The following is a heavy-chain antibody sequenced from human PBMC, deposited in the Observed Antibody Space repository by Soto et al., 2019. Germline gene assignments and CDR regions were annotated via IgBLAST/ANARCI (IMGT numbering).Heavy chain of an antibody. J-gene: IGHJ6*02. CDR1: GFTFSSYA. CDR3: ATDRARIQLCFTYYYYGMDV. CDR2: ISGSGGST. D-gene: IGHD5-18*01. V-gene: IGHV3-23*01. Sequence: PGGSLRLSCAASGFTFSSYAMSWVRQAPGKGLEWVAAISGSGGSTYYADSVKGRLTISRDSSKNRLYLQMNSLRAEDTAVYYCATDRARIQLCFTYYYYGMDVWGQGTTVTVSS.